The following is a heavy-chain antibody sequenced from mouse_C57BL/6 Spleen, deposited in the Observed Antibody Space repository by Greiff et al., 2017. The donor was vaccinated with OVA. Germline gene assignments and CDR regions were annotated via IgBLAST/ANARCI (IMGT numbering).Heavy chain of an antibody. CDR1: GYTFTDYY. CDR2: INPNNGGT. J-gene: IGHJ2*01. CDR3: AGSTMVTYFDY. Sequence: EVQLQQSGPELVKPGASVKISCKASGYTFTDYYMNWVKQSHGKSLEWIGDINPNNGGTSYNQKFKGKATLTVDKSSSTAYMELRSLTSEDSAVYYCAGSTMVTYFDYWGQGTTLTVSS. V-gene: IGHV1-26*01. D-gene: IGHD2-2*01.